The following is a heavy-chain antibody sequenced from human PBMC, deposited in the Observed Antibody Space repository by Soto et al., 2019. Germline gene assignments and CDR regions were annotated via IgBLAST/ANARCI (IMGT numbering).Heavy chain of an antibody. CDR3: AKRRGVGLTRSSFDY. CDR2: IDPSGGDT. J-gene: IGHJ4*02. V-gene: IGHV1-46*02. CDR1: GYTFNRHY. Sequence: QVQLVQSGAEVRKPGASVKVSCKASGYTFNRHYIQWVRQAPGQGLEWMGMIDPSGGDTNDANKFQCRVTLTSDTSTSTVYMELSSMRSEDTAVYYCAKRRGVGLTRSSFDYWGPGTLVIVSS. D-gene: IGHD1-26*01.